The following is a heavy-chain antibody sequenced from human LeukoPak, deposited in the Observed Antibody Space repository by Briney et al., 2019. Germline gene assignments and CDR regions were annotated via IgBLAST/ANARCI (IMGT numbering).Heavy chain of an antibody. V-gene: IGHV3-21*01. CDR2: ISSSSSYI. Sequence: PGGSLRLSCAVSGFTFSSSWMHWVRQAPGKGLEWVSSISSSSSYIYYADSVKGRFTISRDNAKNSLYLQMNSLRAEDTAVYYCARVGQWLYVLHWGQGTLVTVSS. CDR3: ARVGQWLYVLH. D-gene: IGHD6-19*01. CDR1: GFTFSSSW. J-gene: IGHJ4*02.